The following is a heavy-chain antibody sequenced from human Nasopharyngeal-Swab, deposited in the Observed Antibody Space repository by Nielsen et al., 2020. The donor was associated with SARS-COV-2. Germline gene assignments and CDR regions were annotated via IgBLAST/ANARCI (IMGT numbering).Heavy chain of an antibody. CDR2: IYYSGST. CDR3: ARVITIFGVGPYYFDY. CDR1: GGPISSYY. D-gene: IGHD3-3*01. Sequence: SETLSLTCTVSGGPISSYYWSWIRQPPGKGLEWIGYIYYSGSTNYNPSLKSRVTISVDTSKNQFSLKLSSVTAADTAVYYCARVITIFGVGPYYFDYWGQGTLVTVSS. J-gene: IGHJ4*02. V-gene: IGHV4-59*08.